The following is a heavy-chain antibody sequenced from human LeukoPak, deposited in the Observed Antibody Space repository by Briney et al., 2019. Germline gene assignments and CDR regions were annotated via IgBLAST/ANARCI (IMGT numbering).Heavy chain of an antibody. CDR2: IDPADSYT. V-gene: IGHV5-10-1*01. CDR3: ARHPDLTTFDY. CDR1: GYMFTSYW. D-gene: IGHD3-9*01. J-gene: IGHJ4*01. Sequence: GESLKISCKGSGYMFTSYWISWVRKMPGKGLEWMGRIDPADSYTNYSPSFQGHVTISADTSINTAYLQWSSLQASDTAIYYCARHPDLTTFDYWGHGTLVTVSS.